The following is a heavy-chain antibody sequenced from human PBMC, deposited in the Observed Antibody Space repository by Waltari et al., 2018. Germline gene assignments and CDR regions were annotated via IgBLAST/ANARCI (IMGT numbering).Heavy chain of an antibody. Sequence: QVQLAQSGAEVRKPGTSVKVSCKFSEVPLNYFCIHWVRQFLGKGIEWMGGCEPEDDETISSQNFQDRVTMTVDTSTDTAYLELYSLTSEDTAIYYCTTRGGVKVGLYYGAADAHYFDFWGQGTLVTVSS. CDR2: CEPEDDET. J-gene: IGHJ4*02. CDR3: TTRGGVKVGLYYGAADAHYFDF. D-gene: IGHD3-16*01. V-gene: IGHV1-24*01. CDR1: EVPLNYFC.